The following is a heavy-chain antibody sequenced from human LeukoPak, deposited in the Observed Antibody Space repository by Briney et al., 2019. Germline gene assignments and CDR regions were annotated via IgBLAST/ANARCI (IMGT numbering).Heavy chain of an antibody. CDR3: AKGPRTVRFGDRHKGVFDY. D-gene: IGHD3-10*01. V-gene: IGHV3-21*04. Sequence: GGSLRLSCAAPGITFSNYNMNWVRQAPGKGLEWISSITSSSSYTFYADSVKGRFTISRDNSKNTLYLQMNSLKAEDTAVYYCAKGPRTVRFGDRHKGVFDYWGQGTLVTVSS. CDR2: ITSSSSYT. CDR1: GITFSNYN. J-gene: IGHJ4*02.